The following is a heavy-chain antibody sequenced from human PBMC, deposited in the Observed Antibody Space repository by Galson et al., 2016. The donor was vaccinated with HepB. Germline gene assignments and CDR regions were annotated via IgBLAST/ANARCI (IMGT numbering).Heavy chain of an antibody. V-gene: IGHV4-61*01. CDR2: IYYSGST. CDR1: GGSVSSGSYY. CDR3: AREPKYYYDSSGYLDY. Sequence: SETLSLTCTVSGGSVSSGSYYWSWIRQPPGKGLEWIGYIYYSGSTNYSPSLKSRVTISVDTSKNQFSLKLSSVTSADTAVYYCAREPKYYYDSSGYLDYWGQGTLVTVSS. J-gene: IGHJ4*02. D-gene: IGHD3-22*01.